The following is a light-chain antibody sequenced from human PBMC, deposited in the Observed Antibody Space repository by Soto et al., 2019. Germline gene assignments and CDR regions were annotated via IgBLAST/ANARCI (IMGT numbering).Light chain of an antibody. J-gene: IGKJ1*01. CDR2: DAS. V-gene: IGKV1-6*01. CDR3: LPASRDIWT. CDR1: QDVGSV. Sequence: AVQMTQYPSSLSASVGDRVIITCRASQDVGSVLGWYQQKPGKAPNLLIFDASTLESGVPIRFSGSRSGTDFTLSISRLQPEDFGTYYFLPASRDIWTCGLGTKVE.